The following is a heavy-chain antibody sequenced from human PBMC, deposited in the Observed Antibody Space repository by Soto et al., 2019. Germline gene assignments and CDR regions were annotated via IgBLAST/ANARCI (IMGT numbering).Heavy chain of an antibody. CDR2: TGSGTGPG. CDR1: GGTFSTNP. Sequence: QVQLVQPGAAVKKPGSSVKVSCKASGGTFSTNPISWVRQAPGQGLEWLGGTGSGTGPGNHAQKFQGRLTITVDKSKSTVYMELSSLSSEDTAVYYCARRDSGGFYRYFDSLGQGTLVTVSS. V-gene: IGHV1-69*06. J-gene: IGHJ4*02. CDR3: ARRDSGGFYRYFDS. D-gene: IGHD2-15*01.